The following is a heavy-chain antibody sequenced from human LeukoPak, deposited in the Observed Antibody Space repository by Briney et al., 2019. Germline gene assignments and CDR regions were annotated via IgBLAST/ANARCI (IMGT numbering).Heavy chain of an antibody. Sequence: SETLSLTCTVSGYSISSGYYWGWIRQPPGKGLEWIGSIYHSGSTYYNPSLKSRVTISVDTSKNQFSLKLSSVTAADTAVYYCARLSVAATPGFDYWGQGTLVTVSS. CDR2: IYHSGST. CDR3: ARLSVAATPGFDY. V-gene: IGHV4-38-2*02. J-gene: IGHJ4*02. CDR1: GYSISSGYY. D-gene: IGHD2-15*01.